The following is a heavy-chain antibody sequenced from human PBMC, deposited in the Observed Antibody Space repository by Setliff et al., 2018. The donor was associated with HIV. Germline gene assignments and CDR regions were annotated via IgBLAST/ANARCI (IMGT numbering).Heavy chain of an antibody. CDR3: VRDGEYLDYYDSSGHPEYYFDY. V-gene: IGHV1-46*01. D-gene: IGHD3-22*01. CDR2: IKPSGGST. CDR1: GYTFTSYY. J-gene: IGHJ4*02. Sequence: GASVKVSCKASGYTFTSYYMHWVRQAPGQGLEWMGIIKPSGGSTNYARKFQGRVTMTRDTSTSTVYMELSSLRSEDTAVYYCVRDGEYLDYYDSSGHPEYYFDYWGQGTLVTVSS.